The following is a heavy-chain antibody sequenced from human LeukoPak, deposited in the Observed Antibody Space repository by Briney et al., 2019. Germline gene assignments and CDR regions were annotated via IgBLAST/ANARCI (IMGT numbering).Heavy chain of an antibody. CDR1: GYSFTSYW. CDR3: ATSESQTRFDY. Sequence: GESLKISCKGSGYSFTSYWIGWVRQMPGKGLEWMGIIYSPSFQGQVTISADKSISTAYLQWSSLKASDTAMYYCATSESQTRFDYWAQGTPVTVTS. V-gene: IGHV5-51*01. D-gene: IGHD1/OR15-1a*01. CDR2: IY. J-gene: IGHJ4*02.